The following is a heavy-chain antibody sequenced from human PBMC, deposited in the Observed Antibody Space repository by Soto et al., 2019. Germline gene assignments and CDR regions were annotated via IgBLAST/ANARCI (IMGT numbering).Heavy chain of an antibody. CDR1: GFTFREFR. CDR2: INSGSTHI. V-gene: IGHV3-21*01. CDR3: ARERADGSIDY. J-gene: IGHJ4*02. Sequence: EVQMVESGGGLVKPGGPLNSPFEASGFTFREFRINWVAQAPGKGLEWVSSINSGSTHIFASDSMKGRFTISRDNAKKSLYLQMDSLRVDDTAVYYCARERADGSIDYWGQGTLVTVSS.